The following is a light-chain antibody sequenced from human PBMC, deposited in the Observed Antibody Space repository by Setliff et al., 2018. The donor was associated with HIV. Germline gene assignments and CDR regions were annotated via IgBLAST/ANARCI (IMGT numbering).Light chain of an antibody. J-gene: IGLJ1*01. CDR2: DVS. Sequence: QSALTQPRSMSGSPGQSVAISCTGTSSDVDAYDYVSWYQHHPGKAPRLLIYDVSERPSGVPDRFSGSKSGNTASLTISGLQAEDEADYYCCSYAGSYTYVFGTGTKGPV. CDR1: SSDVDAYDY. V-gene: IGLV2-11*01. CDR3: CSYAGSYTYV.